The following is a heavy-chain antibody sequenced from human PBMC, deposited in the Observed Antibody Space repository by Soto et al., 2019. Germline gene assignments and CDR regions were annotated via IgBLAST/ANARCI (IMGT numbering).Heavy chain of an antibody. V-gene: IGHV1-18*01. J-gene: IGHJ6*02. CDR1: GYSFTSYG. D-gene: IGHD1-1*01. CDR3: GRCRTDSYAMDV. Sequence: ASVKVSCKASGYSFTSYGIAWVRQVPGQGPEWMGWISPYNGGTNYAQNVQGRVVMTTDISTNIVYLELRSLRSDDTAMYYCGRCRTDSYAMDVWGQGTTVTVS. CDR2: ISPYNGGT.